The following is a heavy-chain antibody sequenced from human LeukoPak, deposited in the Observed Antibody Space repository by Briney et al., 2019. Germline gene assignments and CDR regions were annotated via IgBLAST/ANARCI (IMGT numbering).Heavy chain of an antibody. D-gene: IGHD1-26*01. V-gene: IGHV1-8*01. J-gene: IGHJ5*02. Sequence: ASVKVSCKASGYTFTSYDINWVRQATGQGLEWMGWMNPNSGNTGYAQKFQGRVTMTRSTSLSTAYMELSSLRSEDTAVYYYARGPLGVPNIGWFDPWGQGTLVTVSS. CDR3: ARGPLGVPNIGWFDP. CDR1: GYTFTSYD. CDR2: MNPNSGNT.